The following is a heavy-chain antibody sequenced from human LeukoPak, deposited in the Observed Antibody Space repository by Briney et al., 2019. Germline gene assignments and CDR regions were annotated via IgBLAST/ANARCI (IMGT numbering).Heavy chain of an antibody. J-gene: IGHJ4*02. CDR2: VNGDGSTT. D-gene: IGHD5-12*01. V-gene: IGHV3-74*01. CDR1: GFTFSRYW. CDR3: AVKGGYNDLDAPFDY. Sequence: GGSLRLSCAASGFTFSRYWMHWVRQAPGKGLEWVSRVNGDGSTTTYADSVKGRFTISRDNAKNTLYLQMNSLRVEDTAVYYCAVKGGYNDLDAPFDYWGPGTLVTVSS.